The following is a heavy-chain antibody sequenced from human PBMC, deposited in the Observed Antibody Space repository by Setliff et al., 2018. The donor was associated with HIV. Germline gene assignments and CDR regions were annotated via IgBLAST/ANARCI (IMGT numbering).Heavy chain of an antibody. Sequence: GGSLRLSCAASGFTFSSYTMNWVRQAPGKGLEWVSSISYSTGYIYYADSVKGRFTISRDNAKSSLYLQMNSLRAEDTAVYYCARGVAAAGTDYWGQGTQVTVS. CDR3: ARGVAAAGTDY. CDR2: ISYSTGYI. D-gene: IGHD6-13*01. CDR1: GFTFSSYT. V-gene: IGHV3-21*01. J-gene: IGHJ4*02.